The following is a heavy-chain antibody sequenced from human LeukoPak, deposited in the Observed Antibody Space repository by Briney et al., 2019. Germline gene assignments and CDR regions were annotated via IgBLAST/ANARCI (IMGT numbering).Heavy chain of an antibody. V-gene: IGHV4-34*01. Sequence: SETLSLTCAVYGGSFSGYYWSWIRQPPGRGLEWIGEINHSGTTNYNPSLKSRVTISVDTSKNQFSLKLTSVTAADTAVYYCARGVGGYDGSGHDSYFDYWGQGTMVTVSS. CDR1: GGSFSGYY. CDR2: INHSGTT. D-gene: IGHD3-22*01. J-gene: IGHJ4*03. CDR3: ARGVGGYDGSGHDSYFDY.